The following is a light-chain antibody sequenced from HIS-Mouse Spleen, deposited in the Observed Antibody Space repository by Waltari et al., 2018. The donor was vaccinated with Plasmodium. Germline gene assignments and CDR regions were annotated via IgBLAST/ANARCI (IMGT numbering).Light chain of an antibody. CDR3: SSYAGSNNLV. J-gene: IGLJ2*01. CDR2: QVS. CDR1: SSDFGGSNS. V-gene: IGLV2-8*01. Sequence: QSALPKPPPASGSPGQSVTLSSTGTSSDFGGSNSVSCYQQPPGTAPKLMIYQVSKRPAAGPDRCAGSKTGTTASLTVSGSQAEDEADYYCSSYAGSNNLVFCGGTKLTVL.